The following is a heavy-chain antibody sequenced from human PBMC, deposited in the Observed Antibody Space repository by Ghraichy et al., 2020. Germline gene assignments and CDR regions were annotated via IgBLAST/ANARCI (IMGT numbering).Heavy chain of an antibody. D-gene: IGHD5-12*01. V-gene: IGHV3-15*01. CDR1: GFSFSSAW. CDR2: IKSNSNGGTT. CDR3: TTRVDIWNYGWSGTFDQ. Sequence: GGSLRLSCAASGFSFSSAWMNWVRQAPGKGLEWVGRIKSNSNGGTTDYAAPVKGRFTISRDDLKSTLYLQMNSRNTEDTAVYYCTTRVDIWNYGWSGTFDQGGQGTLVTVSS. J-gene: IGHJ4*02.